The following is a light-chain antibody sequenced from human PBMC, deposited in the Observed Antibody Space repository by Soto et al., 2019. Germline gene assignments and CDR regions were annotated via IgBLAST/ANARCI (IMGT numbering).Light chain of an antibody. J-gene: IGKJ4*01. CDR3: QQYGSSIT. CDR1: QTVRNNY. CDR2: HAS. Sequence: EFVLTQSPGTLSLSPGERATLSCRASQTVRNNYLAWYQRKPGQAPRLLIYHASSRATGIPDRFSGSGSWADFTLTISRLEPEDFAVYYCQQYGSSITVGGGTKVDIK. V-gene: IGKV3-20*01.